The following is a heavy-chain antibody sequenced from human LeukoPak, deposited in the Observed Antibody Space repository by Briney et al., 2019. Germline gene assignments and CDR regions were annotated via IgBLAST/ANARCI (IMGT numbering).Heavy chain of an antibody. D-gene: IGHD6-19*01. CDR1: GFTYSNYA. J-gene: IGHJ4*02. CDR3: AKHVWTSVWFFDY. V-gene: IGHV3-23*01. Sequence: GGSLRLSCAASGFTYSNYALSWVRQAPGKGLEWVSLISGSGGQKDYADSVKGRFTISRDNSGNTLNLQMDSLKAEDTAVYYCAKHVWTSVWFFDYWGQGTLVTVSS. CDR2: ISGSGGQK.